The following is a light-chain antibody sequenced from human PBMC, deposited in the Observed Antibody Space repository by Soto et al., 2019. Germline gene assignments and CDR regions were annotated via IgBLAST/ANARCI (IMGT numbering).Light chain of an antibody. CDR2: EDN. CDR1: SSDVGSYNL. Sequence: QSVLTQPASVSGSPGQSITISCTGTSSDVGSYNLVSWYQQHPGKAPKLMIYEDNKRPSGVSNRFSVSKSGYTASLTISGLQAEYVADYYCCSYARTSTYVFLSGTKVTVL. CDR3: CSYARTSTYV. J-gene: IGLJ1*01. V-gene: IGLV2-23*01.